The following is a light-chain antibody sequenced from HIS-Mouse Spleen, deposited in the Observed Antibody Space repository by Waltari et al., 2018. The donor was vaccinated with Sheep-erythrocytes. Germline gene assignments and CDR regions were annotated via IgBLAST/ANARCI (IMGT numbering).Light chain of an antibody. CDR1: QGISSY. CDR2: AAS. Sequence: DIQLTQSPSFLSASVGARVTITCRASQGISSYLAWYHQKPGKAPNLLIYAASTLQSGVPSRFSGSASGTEFALTISSLQPEDFATYYCQPINSYPHTFGQGTKLEIK. V-gene: IGKV1-9*01. J-gene: IGKJ2*01. CDR3: QPINSYPHT.